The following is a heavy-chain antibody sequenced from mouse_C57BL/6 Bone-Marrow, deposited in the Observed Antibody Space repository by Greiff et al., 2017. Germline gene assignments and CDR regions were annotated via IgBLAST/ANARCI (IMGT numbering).Heavy chain of an antibody. CDR3: AGGDGSGGYFEV. CDR2: INSDGGST. D-gene: IGHD1-1*02. V-gene: IGHV5-2*01. CDR1: EYEFPSHD. Sequence: EVKVVESGGGLVQPGESLKLSCESNEYEFPSHDMSWVRKTPEKRLELVAAINSDGGSTYYPATMERRFIISRDNTKKALYLKMSSLRSEAPALDYCAGGDGSGGYFEVWGTGTTVTVSS. J-gene: IGHJ1*03.